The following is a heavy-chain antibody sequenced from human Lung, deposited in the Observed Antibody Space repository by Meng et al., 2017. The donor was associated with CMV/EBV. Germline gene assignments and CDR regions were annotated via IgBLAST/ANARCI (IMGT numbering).Heavy chain of an antibody. CDR3: ARRPPALTGNWFDP. CDR2: IYYSGTT. Sequence: SXTXSLXCSVSGGSISSTSDYWGWIRQPPGKGLEWIGSIYYSGTTYYNPSLKSRVTVSVDTSKNHLSLTLSAVTAADTAVYYCARRPPALTGNWFDPSGQGXLVTVSS. V-gene: IGHV4-39*02. CDR1: GGSISSTSDY. J-gene: IGHJ5*02. D-gene: IGHD1-14*01.